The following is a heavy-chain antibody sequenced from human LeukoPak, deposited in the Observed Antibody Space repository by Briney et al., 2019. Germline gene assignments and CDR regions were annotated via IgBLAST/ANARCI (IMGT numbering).Heavy chain of an antibody. Sequence: GVSLRLSCAASGFTFSSYWMNWVRQAPGKGLEWVANIKEDGTVKNYVDSVKGRFTISRDNAKNSLYLQLNSLRAEDTAVYYCAKDLDWNFDYWGQGTLVTVSS. J-gene: IGHJ4*02. V-gene: IGHV3-7*03. CDR1: GFTFSSYW. CDR3: AKDLDWNFDY. CDR2: IKEDGTVK. D-gene: IGHD1-1*01.